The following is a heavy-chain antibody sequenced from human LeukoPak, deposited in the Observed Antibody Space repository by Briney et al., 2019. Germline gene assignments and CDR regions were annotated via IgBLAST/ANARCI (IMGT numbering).Heavy chain of an antibody. CDR1: GFTFSSYG. J-gene: IGHJ6*03. D-gene: IGHD6-13*01. CDR3: ARDSGGGSSWYPVWTQGYYYYMDV. CDR2: IKQDGREK. Sequence: PGGSLRLSCAASGFTFSSYGMSGVRQAPGKGLEWVANIKQDGREKYYVDSVKGRFTISRDNAKNSLYLQMNSLRAEDTAVYYCARDSGGGSSWYPVWTQGYYYYMDVWGKGTTVTISS. V-gene: IGHV3-7*01.